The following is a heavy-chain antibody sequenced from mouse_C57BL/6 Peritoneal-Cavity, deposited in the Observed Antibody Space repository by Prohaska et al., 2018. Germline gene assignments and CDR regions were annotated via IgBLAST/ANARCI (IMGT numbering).Heavy chain of an antibody. CDR2: ILPGSGST. V-gene: IGHV1-9*01. J-gene: IGHJ2*01. D-gene: IGHD3-2*02. CDR1: FTGYW. Sequence: FTGYWIEWVKQRPVHGLEWIGEILPGSGSTNYNEKFKSKATLTVDTASSTAYMQLSSLTSEDSAVYYCANQAYFDYWGQGTTLTVSS. CDR3: ANQAYFDY.